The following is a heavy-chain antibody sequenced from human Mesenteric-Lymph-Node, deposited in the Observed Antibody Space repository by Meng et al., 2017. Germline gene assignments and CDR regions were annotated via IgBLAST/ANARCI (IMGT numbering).Heavy chain of an antibody. CDR3: ATDGGDCSSGTCYSDYIGY. D-gene: IGHD2-15*01. CDR1: EMSFSRYG. J-gene: IGHJ4*02. Sequence: GGSLRLSCAASEMSFSRYGMHWVRQAPGKGLEWVALMLNDGSSKYHADSVKGRFTISRDNSKNTLYLQMNNLRAEDTAVYYCATDGGDCSSGTCYSDYIGYWGQGTLVTVSS. CDR2: MLNDGSSK. V-gene: IGHV3-33*01.